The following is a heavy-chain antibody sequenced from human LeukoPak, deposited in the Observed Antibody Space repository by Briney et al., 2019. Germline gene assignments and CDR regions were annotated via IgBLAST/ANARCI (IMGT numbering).Heavy chain of an antibody. Sequence: GGSLRLSCAASGFTFSSYSMNWVRQAPGKGLEWVSTISSSSSYIYYADSVKGRFTISRDNAKNSLYLQMNSLRAEDTAVYYCARDGAAKSLPFFDYWGQGTLVTVSS. CDR2: ISSSSSYI. D-gene: IGHD6-13*01. V-gene: IGHV3-21*01. CDR3: ARDGAAKSLPFFDY. CDR1: GFTFSSYS. J-gene: IGHJ4*02.